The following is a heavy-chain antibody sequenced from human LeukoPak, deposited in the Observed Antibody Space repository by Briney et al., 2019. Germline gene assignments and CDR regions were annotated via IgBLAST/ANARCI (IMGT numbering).Heavy chain of an antibody. CDR2: ISDDGRHN. CDR3: ARVYLERLTAGYFDH. D-gene: IGHD2-8*01. CDR1: GFTFSTYG. J-gene: IGHJ4*02. V-gene: IGHV3-30*19. Sequence: GGSLRLSCAASGFTFSTYGMHWVRQAPGKRLEWVAVISDDGRHNYYADSVKGRFTISRDNSKSTLYLQMNSLRDDDSAAYFCARVYLERLTAGYFDHWGQGTQVTVSP.